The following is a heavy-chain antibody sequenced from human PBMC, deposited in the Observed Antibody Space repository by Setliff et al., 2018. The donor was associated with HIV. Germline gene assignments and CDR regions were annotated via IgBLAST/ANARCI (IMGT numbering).Heavy chain of an antibody. CDR3: ARKGGGNFDWLGNAYSYYYVMDV. V-gene: IGHV3-11*04. CDR1: GITFSDYY. D-gene: IGHD3-9*01. CDR2: ISSSGSII. Sequence: SCAASGITFSDYYMSWIRQAPGKGLEWVSYISSSGSIIDYADSVKGRFTISRDNAKKSLYLQMNDLRAEDTAVYYCARKGGGNFDWLGNAYSYYYVMDVWGQGTTVTVSS. J-gene: IGHJ6*02.